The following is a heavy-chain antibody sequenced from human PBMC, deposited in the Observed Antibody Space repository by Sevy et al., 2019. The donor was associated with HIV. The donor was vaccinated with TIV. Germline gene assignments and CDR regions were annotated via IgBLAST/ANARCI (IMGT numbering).Heavy chain of an antibody. Sequence: GGSLRLSCAASGLSVSDNFMSWVRQAPGKGLEWVSVIYIGHNTDYADSVKGRFTISRDNAKNTLYLQMNSLRVEDTAVYYCARGKHVSDYYGSFDYWGQGTLVTVSS. CDR2: IYIGHNT. J-gene: IGHJ4*02. D-gene: IGHD3-3*01. CDR1: GLSVSDNF. V-gene: IGHV3-53*01. CDR3: ARGKHVSDYYGSFDY.